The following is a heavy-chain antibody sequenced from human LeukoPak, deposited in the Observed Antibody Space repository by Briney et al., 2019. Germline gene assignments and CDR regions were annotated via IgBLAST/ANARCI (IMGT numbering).Heavy chain of an antibody. CDR2: IHSGGNT. CDR3: ARTIVLGPTIIRELDY. Sequence: GGSLRLSCAASGVTVSSNSTSWVRQTPGKGLEWVSVIHSGGNTYYTESVKGRFTISRDISKNTLYLQMNSLRAEDTAVYYCARTIVLGPTIIRELDYWGQGTLVTVSS. J-gene: IGHJ4*02. V-gene: IGHV3-66*02. CDR1: GVTVSSNS. D-gene: IGHD3-10*01.